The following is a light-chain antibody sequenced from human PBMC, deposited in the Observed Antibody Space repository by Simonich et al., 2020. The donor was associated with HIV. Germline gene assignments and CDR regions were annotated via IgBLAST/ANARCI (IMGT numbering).Light chain of an antibody. J-gene: IGKJ2*01. V-gene: IGKV1-33*01. CDR1: QGISNY. CDR3: QQYDELPYT. CDR2: DAS. Sequence: DIQMTQSPSSLSASVGDRVTITCRASQGISNYLAWYQQKPGKVPKLLIYDASNLEKGVPSRYSGSGSGSDFTFTISSLQPADIATYYCQQYDELPYTFGQGTKLEIK.